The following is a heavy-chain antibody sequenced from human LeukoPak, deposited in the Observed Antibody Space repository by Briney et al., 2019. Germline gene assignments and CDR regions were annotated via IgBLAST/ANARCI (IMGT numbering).Heavy chain of an antibody. CDR1: GFTFDGYA. CDR2: ISWNSGSI. Sequence: GGSLRLSCAASGFTFDGYAMHWVRQAPGKGLEWVSGISWNSGSIGYADSVKGRFTISRDNAKNSLYLQMNSLRAEDTALYYCAKGKWELPLGAFDIWGEGTMVTVSS. J-gene: IGHJ3*02. V-gene: IGHV3-9*01. D-gene: IGHD1-26*01. CDR3: AKGKWELPLGAFDI.